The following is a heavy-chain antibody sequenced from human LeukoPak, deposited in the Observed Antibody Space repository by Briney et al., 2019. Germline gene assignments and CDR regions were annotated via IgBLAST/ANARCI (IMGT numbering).Heavy chain of an antibody. CDR1: AGSINSGSYY. CDR2: IYTTGSTTGST. Sequence: PSQTLSLTCTVSAGSINSGSYYWNWIRQPAGRGLEWIGRIYTTGSTTGSTTYTPSLESRVTISIDTSKTHFSLELSSVTAADTAVYYCARGGPGDYGDYLGYWGQGTLVTVSS. V-gene: IGHV4-61*02. D-gene: IGHD4-17*01. CDR3: ARGGPGDYGDYLGY. J-gene: IGHJ4*02.